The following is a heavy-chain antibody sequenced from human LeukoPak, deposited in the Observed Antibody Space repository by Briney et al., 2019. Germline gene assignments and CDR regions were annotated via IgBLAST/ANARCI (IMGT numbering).Heavy chain of an antibody. CDR3: ASLTVSGSYFG. V-gene: IGHV4-39*07. CDR1: GGSISSSSYY. J-gene: IGHJ4*02. D-gene: IGHD1-26*01. CDR2: IYYSGST. Sequence: SETLSLTCTVSGGSISSSSYYWGWIRQPPGKGLEWIGSIYYSGSTYYNPSLKSRVTISVDTSKNQFSLRLSSVTAADTAVYYCASLTVSGSYFGWGQGTLVTVSS.